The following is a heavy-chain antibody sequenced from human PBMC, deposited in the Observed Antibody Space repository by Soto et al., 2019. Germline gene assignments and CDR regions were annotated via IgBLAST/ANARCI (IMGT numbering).Heavy chain of an antibody. V-gene: IGHV3-33*01. J-gene: IGHJ4*02. Sequence: QVQLEESGGGVVQPGRSLRLSSEASGFTFNTYSMRWVRQPPGKGLEWLAAIWYDGTQKYYADSVKGRFIISRDNSKKTLYLEMNSLRAEDAAVYYCARAGGTTVTGLWHFDSWGQGALVTVSS. D-gene: IGHD4-17*01. CDR1: GFTFNTYS. CDR3: ARAGGTTVTGLWHFDS. CDR2: IWYDGTQK.